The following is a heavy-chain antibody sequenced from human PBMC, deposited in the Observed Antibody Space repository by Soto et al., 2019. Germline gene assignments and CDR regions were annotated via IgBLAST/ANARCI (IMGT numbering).Heavy chain of an antibody. J-gene: IGHJ5*02. D-gene: IGHD3-3*01. V-gene: IGHV4-30-4*01. Sequence: PSETLSLTCTVSGGSISSGDYYWSWIRQPPGKGLEWIGYIYYSGSTYYNPSLKSRVTISVDTSKNQFSLKLSSVTAADTAVYYCARGYDFWSGYHNNWFDPWGQGTLVTSPQ. CDR2: IYYSGST. CDR1: GGSISSGDYY. CDR3: ARGYDFWSGYHNNWFDP.